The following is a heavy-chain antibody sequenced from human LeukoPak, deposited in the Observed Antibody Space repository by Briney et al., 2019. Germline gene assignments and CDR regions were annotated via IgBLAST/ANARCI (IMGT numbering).Heavy chain of an antibody. CDR2: IYYSGST. CDR3: ARSGFGVVIDY. V-gene: IGHV4-59*05. J-gene: IGHJ4*02. D-gene: IGHD3-3*01. Sequence: SETLSLTCTVSGGSISSYYWSWIRQPPGKGLEWIGSIYYSGSTYYNPSLKSRVTISVDTSKNQFSLKLSSVTAADTAVYYCARSGFGVVIDYWGQGTLVTVSS. CDR1: GGSISSYY.